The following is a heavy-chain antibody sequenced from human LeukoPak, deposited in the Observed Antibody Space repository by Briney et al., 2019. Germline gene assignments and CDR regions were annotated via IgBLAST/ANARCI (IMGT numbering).Heavy chain of an antibody. CDR3: ARDRPHNWFDP. V-gene: IGHV1-46*01. J-gene: IGHJ5*02. CDR1: GYTFSTYY. CDR2: IHPGVGST. Sequence: ASVKLSCKASGYTFSTYYIHWVRQAPGEGLEWVGLIHPGVGSTNYAQKSRGRVTMTTDTATTTVHMELTSLKSEDTAVYYCARDRPHNWFDPWGQGTLVTVSP.